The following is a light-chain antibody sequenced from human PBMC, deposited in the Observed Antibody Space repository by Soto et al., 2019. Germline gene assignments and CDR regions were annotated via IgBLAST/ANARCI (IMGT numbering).Light chain of an antibody. CDR1: QSVSSN. V-gene: IGKV3-15*01. CDR3: QQYNNWPPDRT. J-gene: IGKJ1*01. CDR2: GAS. Sequence: ERVMTQSPATLSVSPGERATLSCRASQSVSSNLAWYQQQPGQAPSLLIYGASTRATGIPARFSGSGSGTEFTLTISSPQSEDFAIYFCQQYNNWPPDRTFGQGTKVEIK.